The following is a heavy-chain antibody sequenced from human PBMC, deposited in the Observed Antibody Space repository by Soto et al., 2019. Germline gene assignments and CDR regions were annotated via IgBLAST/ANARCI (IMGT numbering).Heavy chain of an antibody. D-gene: IGHD3-3*01. Sequence: GGSLRLSCAASGFTFSSYDMHWVRQATGKGLEWVSAIGTAGDTYYPGSVKGGFTISRENAKNSLYLQMNSLRAGGTAVYYCARVLKVLHQIRFLEWLLHSAFTYYYYYYMDVWGKGTTVTVSS. CDR2: IGTAGDT. V-gene: IGHV3-13*01. CDR1: GFTFSSYD. J-gene: IGHJ6*03. CDR3: ARVLKVLHQIRFLEWLLHSAFTYYYYYYMDV.